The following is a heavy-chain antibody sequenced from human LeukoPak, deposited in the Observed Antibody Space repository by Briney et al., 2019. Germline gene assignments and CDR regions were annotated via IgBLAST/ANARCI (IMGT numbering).Heavy chain of an antibody. Sequence: SETLSFTCTVSGGSISNYYWSWIRQPPGKGLEWIGYIFYSGSTSYNPSLKSRVTISVDTSKNQFSLKLSSVTAADTAMYYCARAWATDYFDYWGQGTLVTVSS. CDR3: ARAWATDYFDY. CDR2: IFYSGST. CDR1: GGSISNYY. V-gene: IGHV4-59*01. J-gene: IGHJ4*02.